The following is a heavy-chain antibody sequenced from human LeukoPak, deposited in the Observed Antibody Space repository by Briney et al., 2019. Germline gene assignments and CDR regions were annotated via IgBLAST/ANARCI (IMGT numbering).Heavy chain of an antibody. CDR2: MNPNSGNT. CDR3: ARIAAAGFFDY. J-gene: IGHJ4*02. CDR1: GYTFTSYD. V-gene: IGHV1-8*01. D-gene: IGHD6-13*01. Sequence: ASVKVSCKASGYTFTSYDINWVRQATGQGLEWMGWMNPNSGNTGYAQKFQGRVTMTTDTSTSTAYMGLRSLRSDDTAVYYCARIAAAGFFDYWGQGTLVTVSS.